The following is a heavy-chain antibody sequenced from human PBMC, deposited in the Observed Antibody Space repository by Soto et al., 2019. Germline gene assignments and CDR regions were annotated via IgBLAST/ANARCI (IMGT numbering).Heavy chain of an antibody. CDR3: ARQPDYNILTGYLYYFDY. CDR1: GYKFKNYW. V-gene: IGHV5-51*01. D-gene: IGHD3-9*01. Sequence: GESLKISCEASGYKFKNYWIGWVRQMPGKGPEWMGFIYPGDSDARYSPSFQGQVTISVDKSINTVYLQWRSLKASDTAMYYCARQPDYNILTGYLYYFDYWGQGTLVTVSS. CDR2: IYPGDSDA. J-gene: IGHJ4*02.